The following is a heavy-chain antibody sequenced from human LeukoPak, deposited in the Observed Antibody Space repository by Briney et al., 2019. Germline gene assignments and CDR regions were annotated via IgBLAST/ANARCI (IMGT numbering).Heavy chain of an antibody. CDR2: VYTGGST. CDR3: ARGLAAAGLYFDY. V-gene: IGHV3-53*01. J-gene: IGHJ4*02. Sequence: PGGSLRLSCAASGFTVSSNYMTWVRQAPGKGLEWVSVVYTGGSTYSADSVKGRFTISRDNSKNTLYLQMNSLRAEDTAVYYCARGLAAAGLYFDYWGQGILVTVSS. CDR1: GFTVSSNY. D-gene: IGHD6-13*01.